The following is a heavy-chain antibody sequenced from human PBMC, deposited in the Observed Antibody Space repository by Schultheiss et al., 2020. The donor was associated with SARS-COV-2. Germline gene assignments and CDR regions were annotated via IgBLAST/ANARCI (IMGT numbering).Heavy chain of an antibody. D-gene: IGHD1-26*01. CDR1: GFTFSSFA. Sequence: GSLRLSCAASGFTFSSFAMSWIRQPPGKGLEWIGYVYVSGTTNYNPSLESRVTISVDMSKNQFSLKVTSVTAADTAVYYCGAVVGATHFQHWGQGTLVTVSS. V-gene: IGHV4-4*08. CDR3: GAVVGATHFQH. J-gene: IGHJ1*01. CDR2: VYVSGTT.